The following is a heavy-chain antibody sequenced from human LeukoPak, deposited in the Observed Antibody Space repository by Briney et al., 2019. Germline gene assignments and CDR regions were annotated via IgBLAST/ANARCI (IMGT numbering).Heavy chain of an antibody. Sequence: GGSLRLSCGASGFIFSSYGMHWVRQAPGKGLEWVAVISYDGNNKYYADSVKGRFTISRDNSKNTLYLQMNSLRAEDTAVYYCARVDMVRGVVVDAFDTWGQGTMVTVSS. J-gene: IGHJ3*02. CDR3: ARVDMVRGVVVDAFDT. D-gene: IGHD3-10*01. CDR2: ISYDGNNK. V-gene: IGHV3-30*03. CDR1: GFIFSSYG.